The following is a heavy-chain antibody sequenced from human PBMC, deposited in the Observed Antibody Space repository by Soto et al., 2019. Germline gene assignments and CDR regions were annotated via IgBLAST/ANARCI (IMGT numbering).Heavy chain of an antibody. V-gene: IGHV1-69*01. J-gene: IGHJ6*02. D-gene: IGHD2-21*02. Sequence: QVQLVQSGAEVKKPGSSVKVSCKASGGTFSSYAISWVRQAPGQGLEWMGGIIPIFGTANYAQKFQGRVTITADEATSTAYMELSSLRSEDTAVYYWSRQHIVVVTARPFYGMDVWVQGTTVTVSS. CDR3: SRQHIVVVTARPFYGMDV. CDR1: GGTFSSYA. CDR2: IIPIFGTA.